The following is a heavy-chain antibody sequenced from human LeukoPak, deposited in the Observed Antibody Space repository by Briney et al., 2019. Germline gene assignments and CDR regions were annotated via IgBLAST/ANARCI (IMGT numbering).Heavy chain of an antibody. CDR2: MSHTGAT. D-gene: IGHD3-9*01. V-gene: IGHV4-34*01. CDR3: ARGLHYNILTGGMDV. CDR1: GGSFSGYY. Sequence: PSETLSLTCAVFGGSFSGYYWSWIRQSPEKGLEWIGEMSHTGATNYNPSLKSRVTVSVDTSKKQFSLNLRSVTAADTAVYYCARGLHYNILTGGMDVWGQGTTVIVSS. J-gene: IGHJ6*02.